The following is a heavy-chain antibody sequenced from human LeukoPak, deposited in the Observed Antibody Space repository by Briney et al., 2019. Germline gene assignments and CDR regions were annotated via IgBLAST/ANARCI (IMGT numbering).Heavy chain of an antibody. D-gene: IGHD3-3*01. Sequence: SETLSLTCTVSGGSISSYYWSWIRQPPGKGLEWIGYIYYSGSTNYNPSLKSRVTISVDTSKNQFSLKLSSVTAADTAVYYCARGGDFWSGYPDYCFDYWGQGTLVTVSS. J-gene: IGHJ4*02. CDR3: ARGGDFWSGYPDYCFDY. V-gene: IGHV4-59*01. CDR1: GGSISSYY. CDR2: IYYSGST.